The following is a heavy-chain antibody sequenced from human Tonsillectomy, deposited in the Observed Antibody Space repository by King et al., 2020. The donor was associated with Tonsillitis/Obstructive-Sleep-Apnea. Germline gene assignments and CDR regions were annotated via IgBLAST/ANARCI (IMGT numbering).Heavy chain of an antibody. D-gene: IGHD5-24*01. CDR1: GGTFSSYA. Sequence: HVQLVESGAEVKKPGSSVKVSCKASGGTFSSYAISWVRQAPGQGLEWMGGIIPIFGTAKYAQKFQGRVTITAEESTRTAYMELSSLRSEDTAVYYCARSPKSVEIPALDIWGQGTMVTVSS. V-gene: IGHV1-69*01. J-gene: IGHJ3*02. CDR3: ARSPKSVEIPALDI. CDR2: IIPIFGTA.